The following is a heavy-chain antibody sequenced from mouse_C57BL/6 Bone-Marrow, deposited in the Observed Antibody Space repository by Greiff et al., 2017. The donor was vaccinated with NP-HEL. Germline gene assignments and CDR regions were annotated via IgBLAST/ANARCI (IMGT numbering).Heavy chain of an antibody. CDR2: IHPNSGST. V-gene: IGHV1-64*01. J-gene: IGHJ2*01. D-gene: IGHD1-1*01. Sequence: QVQLQQPGAELVKPGASVKLSCKASGYTFTSYWMHWVKQRPGQGLEWIGMIHPNSGSTNYNEKFKSKATLTVDKSSSTAYMQLISLTSEDSAVYYCARTYYGSSSYYVDYWGQGTTLTVSA. CDR3: ARTYYGSSSYYVDY. CDR1: GYTFTSYW.